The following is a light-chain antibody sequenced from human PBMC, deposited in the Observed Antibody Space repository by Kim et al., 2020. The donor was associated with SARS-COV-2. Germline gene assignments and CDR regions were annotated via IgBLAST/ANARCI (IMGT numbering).Light chain of an antibody. Sequence: EIVMTQSPATLSVSPGERATLSCRASQSISSYLAWYQQKPGQAPRLLIYGASTRASGVPARFSASGSGTEFTLTITSLQSEDFAVYYCQQYSDWPPGDTFGQGTKVDIK. CDR1: QSISSY. V-gene: IGKV3-15*01. J-gene: IGKJ2*01. CDR2: GAS. CDR3: QQYSDWPPGDT.